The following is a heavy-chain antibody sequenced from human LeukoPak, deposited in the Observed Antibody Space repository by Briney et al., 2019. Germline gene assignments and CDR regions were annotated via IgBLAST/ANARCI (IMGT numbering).Heavy chain of an antibody. Sequence: GGSLRLSCAASRFTFRNYGMHWVRQAPGKGLEWVAVIWYDGSKKYYVDSVKGRFTISRDNSKNTVHLEMNSLRVEDTAVYYCARSLGETTFDYWARERWSPSPQ. V-gene: IGHV3-33*01. D-gene: IGHD3-16*01. CDR2: IWYDGSKK. CDR1: RFTFRNYG. J-gene: IGHJ4*02. CDR3: ARSLGETTFDY.